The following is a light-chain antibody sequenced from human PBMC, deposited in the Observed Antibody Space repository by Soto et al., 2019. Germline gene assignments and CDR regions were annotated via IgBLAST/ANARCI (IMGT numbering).Light chain of an antibody. CDR2: SNN. CDR3: AACDDSLNWV. J-gene: IGLJ3*02. Sequence: QSVLTQPPSASGTPGQRVSISCSGSSSNIGSNTVNWYQQVPGTAPKLLIYSNNQRPSGVPDRFSGSKSGTSASLAISGRESEDEADYYCAACDDSLNWVFGGGTKRTVL. V-gene: IGLV1-44*01. CDR1: SSNIGSNT.